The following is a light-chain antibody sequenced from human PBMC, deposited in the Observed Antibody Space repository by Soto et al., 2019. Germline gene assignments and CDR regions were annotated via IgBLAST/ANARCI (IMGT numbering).Light chain of an antibody. Sequence: DIQLTQSPSTLSASVGDRVTITCRASQTISNWLAWYQQRPGKPPQLLISDASRLASGVPSRFSGSGSGTEFTLTISSLQSEDFSVYYCQQYDKSPRTFGQGTKVDIK. V-gene: IGKV1-5*01. J-gene: IGKJ1*01. CDR2: DAS. CDR1: QTISNW. CDR3: QQYDKSPRT.